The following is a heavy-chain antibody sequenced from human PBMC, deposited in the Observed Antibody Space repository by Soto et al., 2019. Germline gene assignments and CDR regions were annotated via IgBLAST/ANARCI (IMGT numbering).Heavy chain of an antibody. CDR2: IIPIFGTA. Sequence: SVKVSCKASGGTFSSYAISWVRQAPGQGLEWMGGIIPIFGTANYAQKFQGRVTITADESTSTAYMELSSLRSEDTAVYYCARCSLPTGSYLSLDFDYWGQGTLVTVSS. J-gene: IGHJ4*02. CDR1: GGTFSSYA. V-gene: IGHV1-69*13. D-gene: IGHD3-16*02. CDR3: ARCSLPTGSYLSLDFDY.